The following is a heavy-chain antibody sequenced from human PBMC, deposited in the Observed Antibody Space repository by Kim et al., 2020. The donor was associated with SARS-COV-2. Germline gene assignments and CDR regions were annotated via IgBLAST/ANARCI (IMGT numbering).Heavy chain of an antibody. V-gene: IGHV1-46*01. Sequence: ASVKVSCKASGYTFTSYYMHWVRQAPEQGLEWMGIINPSGGSTSYAQKFHGRVTMTRDTSTSTVYMELSSLRSEDTAVYYCARDIVVVVAWVGERYYYGMDVWGQGTTVTVSS. CDR1: GYTFTSYY. CDR2: INPSGGST. D-gene: IGHD2-15*01. CDR3: ARDIVVVVAWVGERYYYGMDV. J-gene: IGHJ6*02.